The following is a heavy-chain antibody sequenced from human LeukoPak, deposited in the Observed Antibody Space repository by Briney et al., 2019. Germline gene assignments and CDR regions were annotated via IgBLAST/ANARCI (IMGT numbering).Heavy chain of an antibody. Sequence: SETLSLTCTVSGYSISSGYYWGWIRQPPGKGLEWIGNIYHSGSTYYNPSLKSRVTISVDTSKNQFSLKLSSVTAADTAVYYCARERGVVLASTPFDYWGQGTLVTVSS. D-gene: IGHD2-15*01. CDR3: ARERGVVLASTPFDY. CDR1: GYSISSGYY. CDR2: IYHSGST. J-gene: IGHJ4*02. V-gene: IGHV4-38-2*02.